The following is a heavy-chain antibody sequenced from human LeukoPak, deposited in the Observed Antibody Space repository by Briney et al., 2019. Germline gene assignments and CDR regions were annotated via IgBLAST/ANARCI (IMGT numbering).Heavy chain of an antibody. V-gene: IGHV3-23*01. CDR3: ARMGNIVLMVYARNWFDP. CDR1: GFTFSSYA. D-gene: IGHD2-8*01. J-gene: IGHJ5*02. Sequence: GGSLRLSCAASGFTFSSYAMSWVRQAPGKGLEWVSAISGSGGSTYYADSVKGRFTISRDNSKNTLYLQMNSLRAEDTAVYYCARMGNIVLMVYARNWFDPWGQGTLVTVSS. CDR2: ISGSGGST.